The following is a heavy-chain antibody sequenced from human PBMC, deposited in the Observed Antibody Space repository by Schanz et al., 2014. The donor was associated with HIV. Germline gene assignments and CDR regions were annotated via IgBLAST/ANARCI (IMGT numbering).Heavy chain of an antibody. D-gene: IGHD5-12*01. V-gene: IGHV1-69*06. J-gene: IGHJ5*01. CDR3: AREPNYSGFDS. CDR1: GGTFMTYA. Sequence: QVQLVQSGAEVKKPGSSVKVSCKASGGTFMTYAISWVRQAPGQGLEWMGGIIPVFGTTNYAQKFQGRVTITADNSTSTAYMELSSLRSEDTAVYYCAREPNYSGFDSWGHGTLVTVSS. CDR2: IIPVFGTT.